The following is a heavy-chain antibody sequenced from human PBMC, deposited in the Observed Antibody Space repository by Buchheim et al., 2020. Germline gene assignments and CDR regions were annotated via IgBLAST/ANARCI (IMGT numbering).Heavy chain of an antibody. Sequence: VQLVESGGGVVQPGRSLRLSCAASGFTFSSYGMHWVRQAPGKGLEWVSYISSSSSYKNYADSVKGRFTISRDNAKNSLYLQMNNLRAEDTAVYCCARAFTVTTKEFEYWGPGTL. J-gene: IGHJ4*02. CDR3: ARAFTVTTKEFEY. D-gene: IGHD4-17*01. CDR1: GFTFSSYG. V-gene: IGHV3-21*05. CDR2: ISSSSSYK.